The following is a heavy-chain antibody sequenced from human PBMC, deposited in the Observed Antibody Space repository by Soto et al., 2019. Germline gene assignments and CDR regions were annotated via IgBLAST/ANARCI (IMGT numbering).Heavy chain of an antibody. J-gene: IGHJ6*02. Sequence: LRLSCAASGCTVSSYGMHCFRQARGKVLEWVAVISYDGSNKYYADSVKGRFTISRDNSKNTLYLQMNSLRAEDTAVYYCARHALAAAGIYYYYGMDVWGQGTTVTVSS. V-gene: IGHV3-30*03. CDR1: GCTVSSYG. CDR2: ISYDGSNK. D-gene: IGHD6-13*01. CDR3: ARHALAAAGIYYYYGMDV.